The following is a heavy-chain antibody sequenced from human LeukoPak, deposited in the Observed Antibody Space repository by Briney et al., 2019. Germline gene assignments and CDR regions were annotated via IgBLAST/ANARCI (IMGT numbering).Heavy chain of an antibody. CDR3: AREEGYCSGGSCYSYGNWFDP. D-gene: IGHD2-15*01. J-gene: IGHJ5*02. Sequence: AASVKVSCKASGYTFTSYGISWVRQAPGQGLEWMGWISAYNGNTNYAQKLQGRVTMTTDKSTSTAYMELSSLRSEDTAVYYCAREEGYCSGGSCYSYGNWFDPWGQGTLVTVSS. CDR2: ISAYNGNT. CDR1: GYTFTSYG. V-gene: IGHV1-18*01.